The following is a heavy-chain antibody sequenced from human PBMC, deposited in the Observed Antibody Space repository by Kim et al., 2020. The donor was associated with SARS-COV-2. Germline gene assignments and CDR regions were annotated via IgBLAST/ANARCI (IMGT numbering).Heavy chain of an antibody. V-gene: IGHV3-48*04. J-gene: IGHJ6*02. D-gene: IGHD4-17*01. CDR1: GFTFSSYS. CDR3: ARAGGGWPTVVTTYYYYGMDV. CDR2: ISSSSSTI. Sequence: GGSLRLSCAASGFTFSSYSMNWVRQAPGKGLEWVSYISSSSSTIYYADSVKGRFTISRDNAKNSLYLQMNSLRAEDTAVYYCARAGGGWPTVVTTYYYYGMDVWGQGTTVTVSS.